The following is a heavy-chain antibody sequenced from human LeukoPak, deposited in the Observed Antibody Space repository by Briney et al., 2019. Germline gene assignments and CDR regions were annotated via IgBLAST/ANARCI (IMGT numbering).Heavy chain of an antibody. D-gene: IGHD6-13*01. Sequence: ASVKVSCKASGYTFTSYGISRVRQAPGQGLEWMGWISAYNGNTNYAQKLQGRVTMTTDTSTSTAYMELRSLRSDDTAVYYCARDVPKRRSWPLNDYWGQGTLVTVSS. CDR3: ARDVPKRRSWPLNDY. J-gene: IGHJ4*02. CDR1: GYTFTSYG. CDR2: ISAYNGNT. V-gene: IGHV1-18*01.